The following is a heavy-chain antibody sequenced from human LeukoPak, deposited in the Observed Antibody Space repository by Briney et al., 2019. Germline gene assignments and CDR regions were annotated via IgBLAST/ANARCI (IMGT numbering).Heavy chain of an antibody. Sequence: GGSLRLSCVGSGFTFGSYSMNWVRHAPGKGLEWVSYIGHTGSITDYADSVKGRFTISRDNAKNSLYLQMNTLRAEDTAVYYCAREGLWFGELMNDYWGQGTLVTVSS. V-gene: IGHV3-48*04. CDR3: AREGLWFGELMNDY. CDR1: GFTFGSYS. D-gene: IGHD3-10*01. CDR2: IGHTGSIT. J-gene: IGHJ4*02.